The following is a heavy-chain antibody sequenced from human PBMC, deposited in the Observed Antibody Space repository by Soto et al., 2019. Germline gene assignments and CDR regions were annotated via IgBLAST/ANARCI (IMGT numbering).Heavy chain of an antibody. D-gene: IGHD3-3*01. CDR2: INHSGRT. V-gene: IGHV4-34*01. Sequence: PSETLSRTCAVYGGSFSYYYWSWIRQSPGRGLEWIGEINHSGRTNSNPSLKSRLTISVHTSRNQFSLKLSSVTAADTAVYYCARGGRDSPEVFGVAHRRHYALDVWGQGTTVTVSS. CDR3: ARGGRDSPEVFGVAHRRHYALDV. J-gene: IGHJ6*02. CDR1: GGSFSYYY.